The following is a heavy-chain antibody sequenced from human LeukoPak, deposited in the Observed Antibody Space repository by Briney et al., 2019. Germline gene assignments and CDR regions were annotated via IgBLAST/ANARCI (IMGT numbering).Heavy chain of an antibody. CDR3: TRFESYYDILTGYLNWFDP. CDR2: INPNSGGT. V-gene: IGHV1-2*02. J-gene: IGHJ5*02. Sequence: ASVKVSCKASGYTFTGYYMHWVRQAPGQGLEWMGWINPNSGGTNYAQKFQGRVTMTRDTSISTAYMELSRLRSDDTAVYYCTRFESYYDILTGYLNWFDPWGQGTLVTVSS. D-gene: IGHD3-9*01. CDR1: GYTFTGYY.